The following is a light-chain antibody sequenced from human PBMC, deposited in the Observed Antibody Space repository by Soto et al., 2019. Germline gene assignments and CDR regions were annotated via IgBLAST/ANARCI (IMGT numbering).Light chain of an antibody. CDR3: SSYTTSNTRQIV. CDR2: DVS. J-gene: IGLJ1*01. CDR1: SSDVGGYNY. Sequence: QSALTQPASVSGSPGQSITISCTGTSSDVGGYNYVSWYQHHPGKAPKLMIYDVSNRPSGVSNRFSGSKSGNTASLTISGPQPEDEADYNCSSYTTSNTRQIVFGTGTKVTVL. V-gene: IGLV2-14*03.